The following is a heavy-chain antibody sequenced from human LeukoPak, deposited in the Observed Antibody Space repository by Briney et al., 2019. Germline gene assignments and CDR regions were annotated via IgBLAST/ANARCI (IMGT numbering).Heavy chain of an antibody. V-gene: IGHV3-48*01. CDR2: ISSSSSTI. D-gene: IGHD1-26*01. J-gene: IGHJ6*03. Sequence: PGRSLRLSCAASGFTFDDYAMHWVRQAPGKGLEWVSYISSSSSTIYYADSVKGRFTISRDNAKNSLYLQMNSLRAEDTAVYYCARDNWWELLSLGYYYYYMDVWGKGTTVIVSS. CDR3: ARDNWWELLSLGYYYYYMDV. CDR1: GFTFDDYA.